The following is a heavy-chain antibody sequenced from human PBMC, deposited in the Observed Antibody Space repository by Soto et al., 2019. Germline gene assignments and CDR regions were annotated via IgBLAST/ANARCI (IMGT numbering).Heavy chain of an antibody. CDR2: ISYSGTT. V-gene: IGHV4-39*02. D-gene: IGHD1-1*01. J-gene: IGHJ5*02. CDR1: GDSITTTGFY. CDR3: ARLFSTRFDP. Sequence: SETLSLTCTVSGDSITTTGFYWGWVRQPPGKGLEWIGSISYSGTTYYNPSLQSRVTISQDTSKNHFSLRLSSVTAADTAVYYCARLFSTRFDPWGQGXLVTVPS.